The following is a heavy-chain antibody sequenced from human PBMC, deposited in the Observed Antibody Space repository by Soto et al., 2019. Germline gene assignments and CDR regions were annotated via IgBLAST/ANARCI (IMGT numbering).Heavy chain of an antibody. Sequence: SETLSLTCAVSGGSISSSNWWSWVRQPPGKGLEWIGEIYHSGSTNYNPSLKSRVTISVDKSKNQFSLKLSSVTAADTAVYYCASGVVAVAGRTYFDYWGQGTLVTVSS. CDR1: GGSISSSNW. D-gene: IGHD6-19*01. CDR2: IYHSGST. J-gene: IGHJ4*02. CDR3: ASGVVAVAGRTYFDY. V-gene: IGHV4-4*02.